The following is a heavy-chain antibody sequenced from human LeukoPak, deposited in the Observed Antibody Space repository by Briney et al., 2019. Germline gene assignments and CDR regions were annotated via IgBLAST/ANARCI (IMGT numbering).Heavy chain of an antibody. Sequence: GGSLRLSCAASGFTFSSYSMHWVRQAPGKGLEWVSSISSSSSSYSYTYYADSVQGRFTISRDNAKNSLYLQMNSLRAEDTAVYYCARDYYGSGSYYPFDYWGQGTLVTVSS. CDR2: ISSSSSSYSYT. CDR3: ARDYYGSGSYYPFDY. CDR1: GFTFSSYS. V-gene: IGHV3-21*01. D-gene: IGHD3-10*01. J-gene: IGHJ4*02.